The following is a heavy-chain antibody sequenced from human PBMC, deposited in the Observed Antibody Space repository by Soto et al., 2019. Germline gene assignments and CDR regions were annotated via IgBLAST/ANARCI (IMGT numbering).Heavy chain of an antibody. CDR3: ARDSLYDSSGYLPDAFDI. J-gene: IGHJ3*02. D-gene: IGHD3-22*01. CDR2: IIPIFGIA. V-gene: IGHV1-69*10. CDR1: GGTFSSYA. Sequence: ASVKVSCKASGGTFSSYAISWVRQAPGQGLEWMGGIIPIFGIANYAQKFQGRVTITADKSTSTAYMELSSLRSEDTAVYYCARDSLYDSSGYLPDAFDIWGQGTMVTVSS.